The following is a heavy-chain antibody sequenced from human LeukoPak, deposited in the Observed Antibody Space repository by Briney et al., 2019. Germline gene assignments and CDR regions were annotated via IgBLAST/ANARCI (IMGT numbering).Heavy chain of an antibody. Sequence: GGSLSLSCAPSGFTFSTYAVTWVRQAPGKGREWVSAISGSGDSTYYADSVKGGFTISRDNSKDTLYLQMSSVRVDDTAVYYCARDRGRYYDSRGFYWGYYFDSWGQGILVTVST. D-gene: IGHD3-22*01. V-gene: IGHV3-23*01. CDR2: ISGSGDST. CDR3: ARDRGRYYDSRGFYWGYYFDS. J-gene: IGHJ4*02. CDR1: GFTFSTYA.